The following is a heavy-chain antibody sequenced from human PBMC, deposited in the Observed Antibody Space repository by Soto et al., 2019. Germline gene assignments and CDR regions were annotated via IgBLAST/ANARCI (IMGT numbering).Heavy chain of an antibody. CDR2: IGAADDP. J-gene: IGHJ6*02. D-gene: IGHD6-25*01. CDR3: ARDHSGRLPRRADYYFAMDV. Sequence: GGSLGLSCAASGFTFSAYDMHWVRQTTGKGLEWVSAIGAADDPYYLGSVKGRFTISRENAKNSLYLQMNSLRAEDTAVYYSARDHSGRLPRRADYYFAMDVWGQGNTVTV. CDR1: GFTFSAYD. V-gene: IGHV3-13*05.